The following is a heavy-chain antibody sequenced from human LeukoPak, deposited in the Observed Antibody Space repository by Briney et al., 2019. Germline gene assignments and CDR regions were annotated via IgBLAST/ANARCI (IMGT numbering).Heavy chain of an antibody. CDR2: IYCSGST. Sequence: PSETLSLTCTVSGGSISSYYWSWIRQPPGKGLEWIGYIYCSGSTNYNPSLKSRVTISVDKSKNQFSLKLSSVTAADTAVYYCARDQRDGYNYAFDIWGQGTMVTVSS. CDR3: ARDQRDGYNYAFDI. D-gene: IGHD5-24*01. CDR1: GGSISSYY. V-gene: IGHV4-59*12. J-gene: IGHJ3*02.